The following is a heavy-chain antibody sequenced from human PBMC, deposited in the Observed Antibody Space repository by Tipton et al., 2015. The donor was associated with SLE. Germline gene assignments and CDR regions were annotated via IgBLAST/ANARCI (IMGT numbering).Heavy chain of an antibody. CDR1: GFTFSSYG. J-gene: IGHJ3*02. CDR2: ISYDGSNK. Sequence: SLRLSCAASGFTFSSYGMHWVRQAPGKGLEWVAVISYDGSNKYYADSVKGRFTISRDNSKNTLYLQMNSLRPEDTVVYYCARDGDIVVVTDAFDIWGQGTMVTVSS. V-gene: IGHV3-30*19. CDR3: ARDGDIVVVTDAFDI. D-gene: IGHD2-21*02.